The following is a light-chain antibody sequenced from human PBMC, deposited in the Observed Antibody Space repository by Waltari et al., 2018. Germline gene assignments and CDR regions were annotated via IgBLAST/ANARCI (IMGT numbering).Light chain of an antibody. CDR3: QQYYSYPVT. Sequence: AIRLTQSPSSIAASTGDRVPITCRASQGGGSYLAWYQQKSGRAPKRLLYASSSLEAEVPPRFGGSGSVTDFTLTISCLQSEDFASYFCQQYYSYPVTFGQGTRV. CDR2: ASS. V-gene: IGKV1-8*01. CDR1: QGGGSY. J-gene: IGKJ1*01.